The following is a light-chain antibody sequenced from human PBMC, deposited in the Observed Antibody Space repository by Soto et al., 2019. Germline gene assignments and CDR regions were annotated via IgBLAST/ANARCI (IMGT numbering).Light chain of an antibody. V-gene: IGLV2-23*01. Sequence: QSALTQPASVSGSPGQSITMSCTGTRNDVGGYNLVSWYQQYPGKAPKLMIYEGTKRPSGVSNRFSGSKSGNPASLTISGLQAEDEADYYCSSYAGSSNSVVFGGGTKLTVL. J-gene: IGLJ2*01. CDR1: RNDVGGYNL. CDR3: SSYAGSSNSVV. CDR2: EGT.